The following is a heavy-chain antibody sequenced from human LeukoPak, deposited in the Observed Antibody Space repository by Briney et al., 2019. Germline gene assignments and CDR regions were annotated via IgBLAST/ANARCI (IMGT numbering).Heavy chain of an antibody. V-gene: IGHV4-61*02. D-gene: IGHD3-10*01. Sequence: SETLSLTCTVSGGSISSGSYYWSWIRQPAGKGLEWIGRIYSSGSTNYNPSLKSRVTISVDTSKNQFSLKLSSVTAADTAVYYCARDRGFMVRGSRRGYDGYYYYMDVWGKGTTVTISS. CDR1: GGSISSGSYY. J-gene: IGHJ6*03. CDR2: IYSSGST. CDR3: ARDRGFMVRGSRRGYDGYYYYMDV.